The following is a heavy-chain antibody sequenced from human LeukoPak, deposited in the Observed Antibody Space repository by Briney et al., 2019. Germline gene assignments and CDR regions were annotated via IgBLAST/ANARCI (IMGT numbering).Heavy chain of an antibody. V-gene: IGHV1-2*02. CDR1: GYTFTGYY. CDR2: INPNSGGT. J-gene: IGHJ4*02. CDR3: ARQKASRGYSSPPGDY. Sequence: GASVKVSCKASGYTFTGYYMHWVRQAPGQGLEWMGWINPNSGGTNYAQKFQGRVTMTRDTSISTAYMELSRLRSDDTAVYYCARQKASRGYSSPPGDYWGQGTLVTVSS. D-gene: IGHD6-13*01.